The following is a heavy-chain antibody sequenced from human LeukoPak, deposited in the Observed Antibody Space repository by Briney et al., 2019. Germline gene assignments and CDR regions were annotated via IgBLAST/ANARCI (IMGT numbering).Heavy chain of an antibody. Sequence: SETLSLTCAVSGGSISSSNWWSWVRQPPGKGLEWIGEIYHSGSTNYNPSLKSRVTISVDKSKNQFSLKLSSVTAADTAVYYCARDFPYCSSTSCHGLWGQGTLVTVSS. D-gene: IGHD2-2*01. V-gene: IGHV4-4*02. CDR2: IYHSGST. CDR3: ARDFPYCSSTSCHGL. CDR1: GGSISSSNW. J-gene: IGHJ4*02.